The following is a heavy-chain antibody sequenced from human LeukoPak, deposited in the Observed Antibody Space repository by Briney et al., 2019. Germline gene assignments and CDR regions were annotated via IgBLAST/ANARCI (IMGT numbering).Heavy chain of an antibody. Sequence: ASVKVSCKASGYTFTSYYMHWVRQAPGQGLEWMGIINPSGGSTSYAQKFQGRVTMTRDISTSTVYMEQRTLRSEDTAVYYRARDPLRRSGTSFRARGYFDYWGQGTLVTASS. J-gene: IGHJ4*02. CDR3: ARDPLRRSGTSFRARGYFDY. CDR1: GYTFTSYY. V-gene: IGHV1-46*01. CDR2: INPSGGST. D-gene: IGHD2/OR15-2a*01.